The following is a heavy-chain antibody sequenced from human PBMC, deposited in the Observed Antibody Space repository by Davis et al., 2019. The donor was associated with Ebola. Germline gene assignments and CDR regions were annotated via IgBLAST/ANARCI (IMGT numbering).Heavy chain of an antibody. CDR2: ISYDGSYK. V-gene: IGHV3-30*03. Sequence: PGGSLRLSCAASGFSFSSYGMHWVRQAPGKGLEWVAVISYDGSYKYYADSVKGRFTISRDNSKNSLYLQMNSLRAEDTAVYYCAGPITGTTGYYYGMDVWGKGTTVTVSS. CDR3: AGPITGTTGYYYGMDV. D-gene: IGHD1-7*01. J-gene: IGHJ6*04. CDR1: GFSFSSYG.